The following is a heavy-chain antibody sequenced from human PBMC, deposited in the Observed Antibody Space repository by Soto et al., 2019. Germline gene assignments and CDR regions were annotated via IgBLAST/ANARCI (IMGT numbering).Heavy chain of an antibody. J-gene: IGHJ4*02. D-gene: IGHD3-22*01. CDR1: GGSVSSGSYY. Sequence: SETLSLTCTVSGGSVSSGSYYWSWIRQPPGKGLEWIGYIYYSGSTNYNPSLKSRVTISVDTSKNQFSLKLSSVTAADTAVYYCASSDYYDSSGYYADWGQGTLVTVSS. CDR3: ASSDYYDSSGYYAD. CDR2: IYYSGST. V-gene: IGHV4-61*01.